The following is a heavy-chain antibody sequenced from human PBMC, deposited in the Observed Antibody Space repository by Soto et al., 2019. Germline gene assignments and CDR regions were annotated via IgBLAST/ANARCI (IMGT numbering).Heavy chain of an antibody. J-gene: IGHJ6*03. D-gene: IGHD3-16*01. Sequence: EVQLLESGGGLVQPGGSLRLSCAASGFTFSSYAMSWVRQAPGKGLEWVSAISGSGGSTYYADSVKGRFTISRDNPKNTLYLQMNSLRAEDTAVYYCARGGAIYYYYYMDVWGKGTTVTVSS. CDR3: ARGGAIYYYYYMDV. CDR1: GFTFSSYA. CDR2: ISGSGGST. V-gene: IGHV3-23*01.